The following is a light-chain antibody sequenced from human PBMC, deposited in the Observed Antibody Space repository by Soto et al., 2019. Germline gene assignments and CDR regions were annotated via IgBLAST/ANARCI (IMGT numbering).Light chain of an antibody. J-gene: IGKJ2*01. CDR2: DAS. CDR1: QSVSSY. V-gene: IGKV3-11*01. CDR3: QQRSNWPRT. Sequence: EIVLTQSPATLSLSPGERATLSCRASQSVSSYLAWYQQKPGQAPRLLIYDASNRATGIPARFSGSGSGTACTRTISSLEPEDFAVYYCQQRSNWPRTFGQGTKLEIK.